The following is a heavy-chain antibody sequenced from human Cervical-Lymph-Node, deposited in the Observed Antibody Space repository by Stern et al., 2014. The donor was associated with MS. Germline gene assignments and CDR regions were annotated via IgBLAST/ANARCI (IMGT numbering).Heavy chain of an antibody. D-gene: IGHD1-26*01. CDR3: ARDFSARELGVFAY. CDR1: GYTFTTYY. J-gene: IGHJ4*02. Sequence: VQLVESGAEVKKPGASVKVSCKASGYTFTTYYMHWVRQAPGQGLEWMGIITPNAGSTDYAQRFKGRVTMTMDTSTSSVYMELCSLRSEDTAVYYGARDFSARELGVFAYWGQGTLVTVSS. CDR2: ITPNAGST. V-gene: IGHV1-46*01.